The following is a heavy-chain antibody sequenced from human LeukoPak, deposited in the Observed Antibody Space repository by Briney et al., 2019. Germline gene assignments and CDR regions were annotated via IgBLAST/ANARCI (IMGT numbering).Heavy chain of an antibody. V-gene: IGHV3-66*01. CDR1: GFTVSSNY. D-gene: IGHD2-2*03. CDR2: IYSGGST. CDR3: ARIGGLDRYYFDY. Sequence: GGSLRLSCAASGFTVSSNYVSWVRQAPGKGLEWVSVIYSGGSTYYADSVKGRFTISRDNSKNTLYLQMTSLRAEDTAVYYCARIGGLDRYYFDYWGQGTLVTVSS. J-gene: IGHJ4*02.